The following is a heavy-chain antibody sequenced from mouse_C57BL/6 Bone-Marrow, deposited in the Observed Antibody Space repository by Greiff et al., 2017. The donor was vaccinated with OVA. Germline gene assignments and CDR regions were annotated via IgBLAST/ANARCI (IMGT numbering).Heavy chain of an antibody. V-gene: IGHV1-82*01. CDR2: IYPGDGDT. J-gene: IGHJ2*01. CDR3: RFLTGKGACYFDY. D-gene: IGHD4-1*01. CDR1: GYAFSSSW. Sequence: QVQLQQSGPELVKPGASVKLSCQASGYAFSSSWLNWVKQRPGKGLEWIGRIYPGDGDTNYNGKFTGKATLTADKSSITAYMQLSSLTSEDSAVYFCRFLTGKGACYFDYWGQGTTLTVSS.